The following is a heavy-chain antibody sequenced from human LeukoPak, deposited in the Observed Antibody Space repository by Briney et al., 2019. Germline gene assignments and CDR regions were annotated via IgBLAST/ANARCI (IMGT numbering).Heavy chain of an antibody. J-gene: IGHJ4*02. CDR2: INPCTGGT. CDR1: GYTFTDYY. Sequence: ASVKVSCKASGYTFTDYYMHWVRQAPGQGLEWMGWINPCTGGTNYAQKFQGRVTMPRDSSISTAYMELSSLTSDDTAVYYCARERGVQLERKLDHWGQGTLVTVSS. CDR3: ARERGVQLERKLDH. D-gene: IGHD1-1*01. V-gene: IGHV1-2*02.